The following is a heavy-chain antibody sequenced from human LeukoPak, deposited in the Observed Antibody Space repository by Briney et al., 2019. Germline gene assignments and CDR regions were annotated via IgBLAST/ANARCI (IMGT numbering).Heavy chain of an antibody. V-gene: IGHV3-9*01. D-gene: IGHD6-25*01. J-gene: IGHJ3*02. CDR1: GFTFDDYA. CDR3: AKDRGTSLCDVFDI. Sequence: GGSLRLSCAASGFTFDDYAMHWVRQAPGKGLEWVSGISWNSGSIGYADSVKGRFTISRDNAKNSLYLQMNSLRAEDTAVYYCAKDRGTSLCDVFDIWGQGTMVTVSS. CDR2: ISWNSGSI.